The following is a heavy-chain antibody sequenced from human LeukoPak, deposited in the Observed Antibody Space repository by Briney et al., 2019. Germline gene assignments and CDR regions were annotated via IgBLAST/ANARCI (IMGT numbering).Heavy chain of an antibody. CDR2: IYYSGST. Sequence: SETLSLTCAVSGVSVNDYYWSWIRQSPGKGLEWIGSIYYSGSTYYNPSLKSRVTISVDTSENHFSLKLSSVTAADTAVYYCARHRGYGMGTTTNWFDPWGQGTLVTVSS. CDR1: GVSVNDYY. D-gene: IGHD2/OR15-2a*01. CDR3: ARHRGYGMGTTTNWFDP. V-gene: IGHV4-39*01. J-gene: IGHJ5*02.